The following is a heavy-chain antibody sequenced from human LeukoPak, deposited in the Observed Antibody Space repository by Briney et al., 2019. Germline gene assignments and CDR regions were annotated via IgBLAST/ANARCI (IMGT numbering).Heavy chain of an antibody. CDR3: AIEYYYYMDV. CDR2: ISASGGSI. J-gene: IGHJ6*03. CDR1: GFTFTSNA. V-gene: IGHV3-23*01. Sequence: GGSLRLSCAASGFTFTSNAVSWVRQAPGKGLEWVSTISASGGSIYYAGSVKGRLTISRDISKNTLYLQMNSLRAEDTAVYHCAIEYYYYMDVWGKGTTVTVSS.